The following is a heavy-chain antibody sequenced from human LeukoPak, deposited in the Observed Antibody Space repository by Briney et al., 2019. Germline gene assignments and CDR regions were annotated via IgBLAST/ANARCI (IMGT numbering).Heavy chain of an antibody. D-gene: IGHD6-19*01. V-gene: IGHV3-23*01. CDR3: ARDRGGGWLHDAFDI. CDR2: ISGSGASA. Sequence: GGSLRLSCAASGFTFSNYAMDWVRQAPGKGVEWVSSISGSGASAYYADSVQGRFTISRDNSKTTLFLQMDSLRAEDTAVYYCARDRGGGWLHDAFDIWGQGTLVTVSS. J-gene: IGHJ3*02. CDR1: GFTFSNYA.